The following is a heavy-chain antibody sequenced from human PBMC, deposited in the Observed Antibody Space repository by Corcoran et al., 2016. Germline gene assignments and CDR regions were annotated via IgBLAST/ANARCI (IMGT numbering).Heavy chain of an antibody. J-gene: IGHJ4*02. Sequence: EVQLVEDGGGLVRPGESLRLSCVGSGFTFSNGWMNWVRQAPGKGLEWVGRIKSKSVGGAIDYAAPVKGRFAISRDDSKNTVYLQMDSLKTEDTAVYYFTVGTPIDYWCQGTLVTISS. CDR2: IKSKSVGGAI. D-gene: IGHD1-26*01. V-gene: IGHV3-15*07. CDR1: GFTFSNGW. CDR3: TVGTPIDY.